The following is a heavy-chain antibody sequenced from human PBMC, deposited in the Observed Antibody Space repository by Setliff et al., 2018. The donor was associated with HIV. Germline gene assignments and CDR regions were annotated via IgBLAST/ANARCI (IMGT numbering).Heavy chain of an antibody. D-gene: IGHD6-13*01. CDR3: ARHSDSSSWPPGGYYHYMDV. CDR1: GFTLSTYS. V-gene: IGHV3-21*01. CDR2: ITTDSSYI. Sequence: PGGSLRLSCVASGFTLSTYSMNWVRQAPGKGLEWVSSITTDSSYIFDADSVKGRFTISRDNAQNSLYLQMNNLRVEDTAVYYCARHSDSSSWPPGGYYHYMDVWGKGTTVTVSS. J-gene: IGHJ6*03.